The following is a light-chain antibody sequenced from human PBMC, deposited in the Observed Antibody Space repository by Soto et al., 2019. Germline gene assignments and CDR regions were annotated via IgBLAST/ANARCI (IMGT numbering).Light chain of an antibody. CDR3: QSYDSSLSGWVV. J-gene: IGLJ2*01. CDR2: GNS. CDR1: SSNIGAGYD. Sequence: QSVLTQPPAVSGAPGQRVTISCTGSSSNIGAGYDVHWYQQLPGTAPKLLIYGNSNRPSGVPDRFSGSKSGTSAPLAITGLQAEDEADYYCQSYDSSLSGWVVFGGGTKVTVL. V-gene: IGLV1-40*01.